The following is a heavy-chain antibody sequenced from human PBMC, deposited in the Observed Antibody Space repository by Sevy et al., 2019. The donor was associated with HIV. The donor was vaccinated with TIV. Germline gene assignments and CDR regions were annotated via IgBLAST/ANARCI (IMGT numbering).Heavy chain of an antibody. CDR2: IRYDGSNK. J-gene: IGHJ4*02. CDR1: GFTFSSYG. CDR3: AKDLVAMVADNFDY. D-gene: IGHD5-12*01. V-gene: IGHV3-30*02. Sequence: GGSLRLSCAASGFTFSSYGMHWVRQAPGKGLEWVAFIRYDGSNKYYADSVKGRFTISRDNSKNTLYLQMNSLRAEDTAVYYSAKDLVAMVADNFDYWGQGTLVTVSS.